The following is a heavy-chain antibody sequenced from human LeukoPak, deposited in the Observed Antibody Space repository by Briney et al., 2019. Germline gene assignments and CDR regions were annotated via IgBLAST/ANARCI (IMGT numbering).Heavy chain of an antibody. CDR1: EFSVGSNY. D-gene: IGHD3-3*01. CDR3: AKDSRSGQYYFDY. CDR2: IYSGGST. Sequence: GGSLRLSCAASEFSVGSNYMTWVRQAPGKGLEWVSLIYSGGSTYYADSVKGRFTISRDNSKNTLYLQMNSLRAEDTAVYYCAKDSRSGQYYFDYWGQGTLVTVSS. V-gene: IGHV3-66*02. J-gene: IGHJ4*02.